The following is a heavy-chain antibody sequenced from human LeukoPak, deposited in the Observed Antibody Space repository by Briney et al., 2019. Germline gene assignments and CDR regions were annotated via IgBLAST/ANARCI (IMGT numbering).Heavy chain of an antibody. V-gene: IGHV1-69*13. Sequence: ASVKVSCKASGGTFSSYAISWVRQAPGQGLEWMGGIIPIFGTANYAQKFQGRVTITADESTSTAYMELSSLRSEDTAVYYGARDVEGGIYSYYRDVWGKGTTVTVSS. CDR3: ARDVEGGIYSYYRDV. CDR1: GGTFSSYA. J-gene: IGHJ6*03. D-gene: IGHD1-26*01. CDR2: IIPIFGTA.